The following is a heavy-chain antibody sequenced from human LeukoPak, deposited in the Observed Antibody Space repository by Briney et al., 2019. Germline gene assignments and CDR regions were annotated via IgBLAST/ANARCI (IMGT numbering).Heavy chain of an antibody. CDR1: GFTFSSYV. D-gene: IGHD6-13*01. CDR2: VSSIGGST. Sequence: GGSLRLSCSASGFTFSSYVMFWVRQAPGKGLEYVSAVSSIGGSTYYADSVKGRFTISRDNSKNTLYLQMISLRPEDTAVYYCAKDQGIWSFDPWGQGTLVTVSS. J-gene: IGHJ5*02. V-gene: IGHV3-64D*09. CDR3: AKDQGIWSFDP.